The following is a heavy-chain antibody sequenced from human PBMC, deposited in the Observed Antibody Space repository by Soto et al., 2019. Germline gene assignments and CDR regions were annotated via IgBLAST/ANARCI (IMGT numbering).Heavy chain of an antibody. CDR2: IIPIFGTA. V-gene: IGHV1-69*13. J-gene: IGHJ5*02. D-gene: IGHD5-18*01. CDR3: ASTSGYSYGSCWFDP. Sequence: GASVKVSCKASGGTFSSYAISWVRQAPGQGLEWMGGIIPIFGTANYAQKFQGRVTITADESTSTAYMELSSLRSEDTAVYYCASTSGYSYGSCWFDPWGQRTLVTVSS. CDR1: GGTFSSYA.